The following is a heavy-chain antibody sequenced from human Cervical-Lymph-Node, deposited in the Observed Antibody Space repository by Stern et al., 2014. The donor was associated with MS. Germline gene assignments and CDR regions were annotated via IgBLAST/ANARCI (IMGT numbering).Heavy chain of an antibody. V-gene: IGHV3-33*01. J-gene: IGHJ4*02. CDR2: IRIDGSNK. Sequence: QVQLVESGGGVVQPGRSLRLSCAGSGFTFSSYGMHWVRQAPGKGLEWVALIRIDGSNKYYADSVKGRFTISRDNSKNTLYLQMNSLRAEDTAVYYCARDAMYSGSYPDYWGRGTLVTVSS. D-gene: IGHD1-26*01. CDR3: ARDAMYSGSYPDY. CDR1: GFTFSSYG.